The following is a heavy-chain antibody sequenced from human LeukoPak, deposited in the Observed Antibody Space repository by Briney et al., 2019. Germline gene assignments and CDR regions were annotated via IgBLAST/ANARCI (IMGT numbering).Heavy chain of an antibody. V-gene: IGHV4-59*01. CDR2: IYYSGST. CDR1: GGSISSYY. Sequence: PSETLSLTCTVSGGSISSYYWSWIRQPPGKGLEWIGYIYYSGSTNYNPSLKSRVTISVDTSKNQFSLKLSSVTAADTAVYYCARSPYYYYYGMDVWGQGTTVTVSS. J-gene: IGHJ6*02. CDR3: ARSPYYYYYGMDV.